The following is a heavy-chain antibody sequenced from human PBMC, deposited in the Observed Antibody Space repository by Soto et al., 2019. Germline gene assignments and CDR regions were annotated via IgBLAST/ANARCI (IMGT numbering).Heavy chain of an antibody. CDR3: ARHMSADWRYGMDV. D-gene: IGHD3-9*01. J-gene: IGHJ6*02. CDR2: IVPSDSYT. V-gene: IGHV5-10-1*01. CDR1: GYSFTSYW. Sequence: GESLKISCKGSGYSFTSYWISWVRQMSGKGLEWMGRIVPSDSYTNYSPSFHGHVTISGDKSINTAYLQWSSLKASDSAMYYCARHMSADWRYGMDVWGQGTTVTAP.